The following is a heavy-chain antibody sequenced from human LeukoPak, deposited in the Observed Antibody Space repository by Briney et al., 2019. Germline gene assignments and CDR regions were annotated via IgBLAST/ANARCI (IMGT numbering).Heavy chain of an antibody. D-gene: IGHD2-2*01. J-gene: IGHJ6*03. V-gene: IGHV3-11*01. CDR3: ARAKSPYYCSSTSCYYYYYMDV. CDR1: GFTFSDYY. Sequence: GGSLRLSCAASGFTFSDYYMSWIRQAPGKGLEWVSYISSSGSTIYYADSVKGRFTISRDNAENSLYLQMNSLRAEDTAVYYCARAKSPYYCSSTSCYYYYYMDVWGKGTTVTVSS. CDR2: ISSSGSTI.